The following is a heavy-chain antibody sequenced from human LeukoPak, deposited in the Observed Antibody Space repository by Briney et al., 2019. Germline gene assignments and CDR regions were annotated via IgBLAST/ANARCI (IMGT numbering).Heavy chain of an antibody. Sequence: PGRSLKLSCAASGFTFSSYGMHWVRQAPGKGLEWVAVICYDGSNKYYADSVKGRFTISRDNSKNTLYLQMNSLRAEDTAVYYCAKDLEGYSYGSASHWGQGTLVTVSS. V-gene: IGHV3-33*06. CDR1: GFTFSSYG. CDR3: AKDLEGYSYGSASH. J-gene: IGHJ4*02. CDR2: ICYDGSNK. D-gene: IGHD5-18*01.